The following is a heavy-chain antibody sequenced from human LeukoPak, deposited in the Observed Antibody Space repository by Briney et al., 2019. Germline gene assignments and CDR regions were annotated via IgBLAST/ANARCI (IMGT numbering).Heavy chain of an antibody. CDR2: ISGSGDST. D-gene: IGHD3-10*01. Sequence: PGGSLRLSCAASGFTFSNYGMSWVRQAPGKGLEWVSGISGSGDSTYYADSVKGRFTISRDSSENTLFLQMNSLRAEDTAIYYCAKDAAFYGSGSFLYWGQGTLVTVSS. J-gene: IGHJ4*02. CDR1: GFTFSNYG. CDR3: AKDAAFYGSGSFLY. V-gene: IGHV3-23*01.